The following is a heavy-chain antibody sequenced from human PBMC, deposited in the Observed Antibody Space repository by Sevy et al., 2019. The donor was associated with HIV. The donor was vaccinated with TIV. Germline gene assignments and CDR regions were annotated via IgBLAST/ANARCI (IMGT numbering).Heavy chain of an antibody. CDR3: ARGGDFNARSAQRDFDY. Sequence: GGSLRLSCAASGFTFSNYGMHWVRQAPGKGLEWVAVIWNDGSNKYYADSVKGRFTISRDNSKNTLYLQMNSLRVEDTAVYFCARGGDFNARSAQRDFDYWGQGTLVTVSS. D-gene: IGHD2-21*02. CDR2: IWNDGSNK. J-gene: IGHJ4*02. CDR1: GFTFSNYG. V-gene: IGHV3-33*01.